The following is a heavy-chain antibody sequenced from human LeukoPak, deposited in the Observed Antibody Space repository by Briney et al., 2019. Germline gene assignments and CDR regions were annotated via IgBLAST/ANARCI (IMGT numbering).Heavy chain of an antibody. CDR2: ISRSSDTV. CDR1: GFTFSSYS. D-gene: IGHD1-26*01. CDR3: AREEWEPLPTADDY. Sequence: PGGSLRLSCAASGFTFSSYSMNWARQAPGKGLEWVSYISRSSDTVYYAGSVKGRFTISRDNAKNSLYLQMNSLRAEDTAVYYCAREEWEPLPTADDYWAREPWSPSPQ. J-gene: IGHJ4*02. V-gene: IGHV3-48*01.